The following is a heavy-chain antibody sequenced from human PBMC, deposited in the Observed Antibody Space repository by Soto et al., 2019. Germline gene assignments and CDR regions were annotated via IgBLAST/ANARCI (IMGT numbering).Heavy chain of an antibody. D-gene: IGHD3-9*01. V-gene: IGHV1-18*01. CDR2: ISAYNGNT. J-gene: IGHJ5*02. Sequence: GASVKVSCQASGYTFTSYGISWVRRAPGQGLEWMGWISAYNGNTNYAQKLQGRVTMTTDTSTSTAYMELRSLRSDDTAVYYCAREVPDILTGYYSWFDPWGPGTLVTVSS. CDR3: AREVPDILTGYYSWFDP. CDR1: GYTFTSYG.